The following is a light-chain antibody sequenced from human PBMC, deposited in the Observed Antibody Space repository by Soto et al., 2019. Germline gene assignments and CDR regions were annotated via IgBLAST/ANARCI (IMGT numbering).Light chain of an antibody. CDR2: GIS. CDR3: RQLESYTST. V-gene: IGKV3-15*01. Sequence: EIVMTQSPATLSVSPGERVTLCCRASQSVNSNYLAWYRQKHGQAPRXLIYGISKRETEIPDRVSGSGAGTECTLTISSLQPEDFETDDCRQLESYTSTFGGGTKVDIK. CDR1: QSVNSN. J-gene: IGKJ4*01.